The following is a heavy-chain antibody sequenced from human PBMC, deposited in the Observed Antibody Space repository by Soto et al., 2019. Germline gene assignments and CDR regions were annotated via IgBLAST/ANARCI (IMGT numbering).Heavy chain of an antibody. CDR1: GFTISNYA. Sequence: EVPLVESGGGLVQPGGSLRLSCAASGFTISNYAMHWVRQVTGEGLEWVSTIRTSGDTYYPDSVKGRFTISRENAKNSLYLQMNSLRAGDTAVYYCARGALFSSSWFVGNWGQGTLVTVSS. D-gene: IGHD6-13*01. CDR3: ARGALFSSSWFVGN. J-gene: IGHJ4*02. CDR2: IRTSGDT. V-gene: IGHV3-13*04.